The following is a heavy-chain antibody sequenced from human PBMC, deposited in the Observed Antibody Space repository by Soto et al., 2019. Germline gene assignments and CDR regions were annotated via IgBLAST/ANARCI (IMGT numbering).Heavy chain of an antibody. D-gene: IGHD6-19*01. CDR3: ARDQSAVAGFDY. J-gene: IGHJ4*02. CDR1: GFTFSSYS. V-gene: IGHV3-21*01. Sequence: EVQLVESGGGLVKPGGSLRLSCAASGFTFSSYSMNWVRQAPGKGLEWVSSISSSSSYIYYADSVKGRFTISRDNAKNSLCLQMNSLRAEDTAVYYCARDQSAVAGFDYWGQGTLVTVSS. CDR2: ISSSSSYI.